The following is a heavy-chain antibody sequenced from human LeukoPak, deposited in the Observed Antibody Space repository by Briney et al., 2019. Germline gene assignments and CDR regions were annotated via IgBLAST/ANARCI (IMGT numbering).Heavy chain of an antibody. CDR1: GFTFSSLW. J-gene: IGHJ4*02. V-gene: IGHV3-7*02. Sequence: PGGSLRLSCAAPGFTFSSLWMSWVRQAPGKGLEWVANIKEDGSEKYYVDSVKGRFTISRDNAKNSLYRQMNSLRVEDTAVYYCARGWLAIDDWGQGTLVTVSS. D-gene: IGHD5-12*01. CDR3: ARGWLAIDD. CDR2: IKEDGSEK.